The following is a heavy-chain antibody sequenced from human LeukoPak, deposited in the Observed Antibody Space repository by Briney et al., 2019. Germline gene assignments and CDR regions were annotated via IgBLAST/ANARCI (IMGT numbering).Heavy chain of an antibody. CDR2: ISGSGGST. J-gene: IGHJ4*02. Sequence: HSGGSLRLSCAASGFTFSSYAMSWVRQAPGKGLEWVSAISGSGGSTYYADSVKGRFTISRDNSKNTLYLQMNSLRAEDTAVYYCARAVRGIYYDSSGQFDYWGQGTLVTVSS. V-gene: IGHV3-23*01. CDR3: ARAVRGIYYDSSGQFDY. CDR1: GFTFSSYA. D-gene: IGHD3-22*01.